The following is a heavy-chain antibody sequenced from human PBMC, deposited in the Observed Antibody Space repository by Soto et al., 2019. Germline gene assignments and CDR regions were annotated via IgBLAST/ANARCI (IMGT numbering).Heavy chain of an antibody. J-gene: IGHJ6*02. CDR2: ISVFNGDT. CDR1: GYTSSSYG. D-gene: IGHD3-16*01. V-gene: IGHV1-18*01. CDR3: ATKDDHKDDQPYYYGMEI. Sequence: QVQLLQSGGEVKTPWASLKVSCKAIGYTSSSYGINWVRQAPGQGLEWMGWISVFNGDTKYAQKFQGRVAITKDPGTSTAHMELRSLRSDDAAVYFCATKDDHKDDQPYYYGMEIWGQGPTVTVSS.